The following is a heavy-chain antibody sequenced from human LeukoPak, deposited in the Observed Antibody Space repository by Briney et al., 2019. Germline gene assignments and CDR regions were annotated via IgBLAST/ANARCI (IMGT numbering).Heavy chain of an antibody. CDR2: IIPIFGTA. J-gene: IGHJ4*02. CDR3: AKGPVTRASHLIDY. D-gene: IGHD4-17*01. CDR1: GGTFSSYG. Sequence: SVKVSCKASGGTFSSYGISWVRQAPGQGLEWMGGIIPIFGTANYAQKFQGRVTITADKSTSTAYMELSSLRAEDTAVYYCAKGPVTRASHLIDYWGQGTLVTVSS. V-gene: IGHV1-69*06.